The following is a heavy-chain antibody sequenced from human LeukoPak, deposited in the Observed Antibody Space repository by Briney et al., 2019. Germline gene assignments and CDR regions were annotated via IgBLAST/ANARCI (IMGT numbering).Heavy chain of an antibody. CDR3: ARLISGYFDY. J-gene: IGHJ4*02. CDR1: GFTVRSNY. V-gene: IGHV3-48*01. Sequence: GGSLRLSCAASGFTVRSNYMSWVRQAPGKGLEWVSGISWNSGSIGYADSVKGRFTISRDNAKNSLYLQMNSLRAEDTAVYYCARLISGYFDYWGQGTLVTVSS. D-gene: IGHD2/OR15-2a*01. CDR2: ISWNSGSI.